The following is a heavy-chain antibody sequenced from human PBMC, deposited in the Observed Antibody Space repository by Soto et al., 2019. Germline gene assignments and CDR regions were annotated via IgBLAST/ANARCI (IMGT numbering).Heavy chain of an antibody. CDR3: ARGGYYDNSWRKSSHYGLYV. CDR2: ISPYNDHT. V-gene: IGHV1-18*01. D-gene: IGHD3-16*01. Sequence: QVQLAQSTGEVKKPGASVRVSCKATGYTFIRYGIAWVRQAPGQGFEWMGWISPYNDHTVYAQKFQGRVTMTADTFTRTVYMNLRGLKSDDTAVYYCARGGYYDNSWRKSSHYGLYVWGEGTSVSVPS. J-gene: IGHJ6*04. CDR1: GYTFIRYG.